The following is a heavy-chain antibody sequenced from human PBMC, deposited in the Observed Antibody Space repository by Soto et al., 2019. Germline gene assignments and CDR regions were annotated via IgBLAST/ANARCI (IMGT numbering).Heavy chain of an antibody. CDR2: ISGSGGST. Sequence: PGGSLRLSCSASGFPFSSYAMSWVRPAPGNGLEWVSAISGSGGSTYYADSVKGRFTISRDNSKNTLYLQMNSLRAEDTAVYYCAKTDYGGTIVATSLFDYWGQGTLVTVSS. V-gene: IGHV3-23*01. J-gene: IGHJ4*02. CDR3: AKTDYGGTIVATSLFDY. D-gene: IGHD5-12*01. CDR1: GFPFSSYA.